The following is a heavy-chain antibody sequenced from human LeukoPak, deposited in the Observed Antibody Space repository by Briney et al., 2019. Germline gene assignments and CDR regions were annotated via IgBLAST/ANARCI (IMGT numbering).Heavy chain of an antibody. CDR3: ARDFWSGYSYYMDV. CDR2: IYSGGST. D-gene: IGHD3-3*01. CDR1: GFTVSSNY. V-gene: IGHV3-66*02. J-gene: IGHJ6*03. Sequence: PGGSLRLSCAASGFTVSSNYMSWVRQAPGKGLERVSVIYSGGSTYYADSVKGRFTISRDNSKNTLYLQMNSLRAEDTAVYYCARDFWSGYSYYMDVWGKGTTVTVSS.